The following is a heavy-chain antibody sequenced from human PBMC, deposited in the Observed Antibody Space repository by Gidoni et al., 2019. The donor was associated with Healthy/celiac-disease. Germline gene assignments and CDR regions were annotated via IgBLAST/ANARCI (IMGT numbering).Heavy chain of an antibody. CDR1: GFTFSSYE. Sequence: EVQLVESGGGLVQPGGSLRLSCAASGFTFSSYEMNWVSQAPGKGLEWVSYISSSGSTIYYADSVKGRFTISRDNAKNSLYLQMNSLRAEDTAVYYCARDKPHSLFDYWGQGTLVTVSS. D-gene: IGHD2-15*01. V-gene: IGHV3-48*03. J-gene: IGHJ4*02. CDR3: ARDKPHSLFDY. CDR2: ISSSGSTI.